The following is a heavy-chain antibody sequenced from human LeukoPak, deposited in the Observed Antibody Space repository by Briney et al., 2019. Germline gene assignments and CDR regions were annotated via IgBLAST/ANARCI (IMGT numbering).Heavy chain of an antibody. J-gene: IGHJ4*02. CDR3: ARGSDYLIDY. CDR1: GFTFSSYA. D-gene: IGHD4-11*01. CDR2: IRSNGGST. V-gene: IGHV3-64*01. Sequence: SGGSLRLSCAASGFTFSSYAMHWVRQAPGKGLEYVSAIRSNGGSTYYANSVKGRFTISRDNSKNTLYLQMGSLRAEDMAVYYCARGSDYLIDYWGQGTLVTVSS.